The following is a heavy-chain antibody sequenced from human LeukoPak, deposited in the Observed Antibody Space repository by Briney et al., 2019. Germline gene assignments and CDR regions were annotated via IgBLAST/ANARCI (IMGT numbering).Heavy chain of an antibody. CDR3: ARDLDAFDI. V-gene: IGHV4-34*01. J-gene: IGHJ3*02. Sequence: PGGSLRLSCAASGFTFSSYAMSWIRQPPGKGLEWIGEINHSGSTNYNPSLKSRVTISVDTSKNQFSLKLSSVTAADTAVYYCARDLDAFDIWGQGTMVTVSS. CDR2: INHSGST. CDR1: GFTFSSYA.